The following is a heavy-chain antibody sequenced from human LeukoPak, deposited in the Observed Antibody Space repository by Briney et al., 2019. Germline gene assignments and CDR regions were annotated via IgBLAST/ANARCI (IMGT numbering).Heavy chain of an antibody. V-gene: IGHV3-7*01. CDR2: INQDEREK. CDR1: GFTFSDFW. Sequence: QPGGSLRLSCVASGFTFSDFWMSWVRQAPGQGLEWVASINQDEREKRFVDSVKGRFTISRDNAKNSLYLQMNSLRAEDTAVYYCARESHDDILTGYPSYFDLWGRGTLVTVSS. J-gene: IGHJ2*01. D-gene: IGHD3-9*01. CDR3: ARESHDDILTGYPSYFDL.